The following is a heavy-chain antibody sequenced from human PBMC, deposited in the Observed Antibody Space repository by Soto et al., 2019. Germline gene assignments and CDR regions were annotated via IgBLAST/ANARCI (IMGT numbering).Heavy chain of an antibody. CDR1: GVSLTTNNW. CDR2: IYQTGNT. D-gene: IGHD2-15*01. CDR3: ARGGYCSGGSCSGWFDA. Sequence: QVQLQESGPGLVKPSETLSLTCAVSGVSLTTNNWWTWVRQAPGKGLVWVGEIYQTGNTNYNPSLNSRVIASLDKSKNQFFLKLTSVTAADTAIYYCARGGYCSGGSCSGWFDAWGQGTLVTVSS. J-gene: IGHJ5*02. V-gene: IGHV4-4*02.